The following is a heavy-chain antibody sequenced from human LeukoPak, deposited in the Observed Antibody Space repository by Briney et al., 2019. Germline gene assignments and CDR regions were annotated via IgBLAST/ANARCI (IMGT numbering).Heavy chain of an antibody. CDR2: ISSSSSYI. D-gene: IGHD5-12*01. CDR3: PRYSGYDDAFDI. J-gene: IGHJ3*02. CDR1: GFTFSSYS. V-gene: IGHV3-21*01. Sequence: GGSLRLSCAASGFTFSSYSMNWVRQAPGKGLEWVSSISSSSSYIYYADSVKGRFTISRDNAKNSLYLQMNSLRAEDTAVYYCPRYSGYDDAFDIWGQGTMVTVSS.